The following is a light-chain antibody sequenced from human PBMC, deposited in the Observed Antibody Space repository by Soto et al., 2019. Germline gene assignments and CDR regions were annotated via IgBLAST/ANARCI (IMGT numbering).Light chain of an antibody. Sequence: QSALTQPASVSGSPGQSITISCTGTSSDVGGYNYVSWYQQYPGKAPKLMIYEVSNRPSGVSNRFSGFKSGNTASLTISGLQADDEADYFCASYTISTTPLYVFGTGTKLTVL. CDR3: ASYTISTTPLYV. V-gene: IGLV2-14*01. J-gene: IGLJ1*01. CDR2: EVS. CDR1: SSDVGGYNY.